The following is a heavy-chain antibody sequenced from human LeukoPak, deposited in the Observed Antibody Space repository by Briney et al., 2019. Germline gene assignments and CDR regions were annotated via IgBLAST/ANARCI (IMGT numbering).Heavy chain of an antibody. V-gene: IGHV3-30*03. Sequence: GGSLRLSCAASGFTFSDYYMSWIRQAPGKGLEWVAVISYDGSNKYYADSVKGRFTISRDNSKNTLYLQMNSLRAEDTAVYYCARDIMGGGSDYWGQGTLVTVSS. D-gene: IGHD3-16*01. CDR2: ISYDGSNK. CDR1: GFTFSDYY. CDR3: ARDIMGGGSDY. J-gene: IGHJ4*02.